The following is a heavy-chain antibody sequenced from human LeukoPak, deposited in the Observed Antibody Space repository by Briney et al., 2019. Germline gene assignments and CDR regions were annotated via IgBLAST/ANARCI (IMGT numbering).Heavy chain of an antibody. D-gene: IGHD4-17*01. Sequence: GGSLRLSCAAYGFTFSSYGMHWVRQAPGKGLEWVAFISYDGSNKHYADSVKGRFSISRDNSKNTLYEQMNSLRAEDTAVYYCVRGSYGAYDYWGQGSLVTVSS. CDR1: GFTFSSYG. CDR3: VRGSYGAYDY. CDR2: ISYDGSNK. J-gene: IGHJ4*02. V-gene: IGHV3-30*19.